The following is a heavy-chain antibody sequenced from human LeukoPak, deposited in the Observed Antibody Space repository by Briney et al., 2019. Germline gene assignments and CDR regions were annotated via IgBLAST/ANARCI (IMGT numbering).Heavy chain of an antibody. J-gene: IGHJ4*02. Sequence: PWGSLRLSCAASGFTFSSYWMYWDRQAPGKGLVCVSRINTDGTTTNYADSVKGRFTVSRDNAKNILYLQMNSLRAEDTAVYYCVRDGYCGTTSCAGPLWGQGTLVTVSS. CDR2: INTDGTTT. D-gene: IGHD2-2*03. V-gene: IGHV3-74*01. CDR1: GFTFSSYW. CDR3: VRDGYCGTTSCAGPL.